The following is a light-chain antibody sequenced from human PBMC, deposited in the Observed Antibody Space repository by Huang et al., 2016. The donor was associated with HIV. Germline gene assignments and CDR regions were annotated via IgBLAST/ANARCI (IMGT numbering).Light chain of an antibody. Sequence: AIQMTQSPSSLSASVGDRVTVTCRASQGIGNELGWYQQKPGKAPKLLIYAASSLQSGVPSRFSCSGSGTDFTLTISSLQPEDFATYYCLQDYNYPRTFGQGTKVEIK. CDR3: LQDYNYPRT. CDR2: AAS. J-gene: IGKJ1*01. CDR1: QGIGNE. V-gene: IGKV1-6*01.